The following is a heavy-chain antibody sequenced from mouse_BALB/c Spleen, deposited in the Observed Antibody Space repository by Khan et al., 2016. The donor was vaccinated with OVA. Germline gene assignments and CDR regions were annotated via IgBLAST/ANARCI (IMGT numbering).Heavy chain of an antibody. Sequence: QVQLKESGPGLVAPSQSLSITCTVSGLSLSRYNIHWVRQPPGKGLEWLGMIWGGGGTDYNSTLKSRLSTSKDNPKSQVFLKMNRLQTDDTAVYYCARAYYRYDGYYAMDYWGQGTSVTVSS. D-gene: IGHD2-14*01. V-gene: IGHV2-6-4*01. J-gene: IGHJ4*01. CDR2: IWGGGGT. CDR3: ARAYYRYDGYYAMDY. CDR1: GLSLSRYN.